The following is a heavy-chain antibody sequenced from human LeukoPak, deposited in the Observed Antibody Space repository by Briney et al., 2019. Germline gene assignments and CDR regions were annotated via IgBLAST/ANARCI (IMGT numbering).Heavy chain of an antibody. Sequence: ASVKVSCKASGGTFISYAISWVRQAPGQGLEWMGGFDPEDGETIYAQKFQGRVTITRDTSASTAYMELSSLRSEDTAVYYCARVVGYYYYGMDVWGQGTTVTVSS. J-gene: IGHJ6*02. CDR3: ARVVGYYYYGMDV. D-gene: IGHD3-16*02. V-gene: IGHV1-69*10. CDR1: GGTFISYA. CDR2: FDPEDGET.